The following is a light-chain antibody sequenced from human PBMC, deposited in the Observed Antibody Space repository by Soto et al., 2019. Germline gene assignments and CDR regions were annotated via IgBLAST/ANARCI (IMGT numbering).Light chain of an antibody. Sequence: DFQMTQSPSSLSAFVGYRVTITCRASQGIAPYLAWFQQKPGKVPKLLIYATSTLQSGVPSRFSGSGSGTDFTLTISSLQPEDIGTYYCQKYNSAPLPFGGGTKVEIK. V-gene: IGKV1-27*01. CDR2: ATS. CDR3: QKYNSAPLP. J-gene: IGKJ4*01. CDR1: QGIAPY.